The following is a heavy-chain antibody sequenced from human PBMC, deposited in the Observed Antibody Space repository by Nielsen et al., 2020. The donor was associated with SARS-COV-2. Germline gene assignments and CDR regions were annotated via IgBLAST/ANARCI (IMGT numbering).Heavy chain of an antibody. CDR3: AKDRIAARYYFDY. D-gene: IGHD6-13*01. J-gene: IGHJ4*02. CDR1: GFTFSTYG. Sequence: GGSLRLSCAASGFTFSTYGMHWVRQAPGKGLEWVAVISYDGSNKYYADSVKGRFTISRDNSKNTLYLQMNSLRAEDTAVYYCAKDRIAARYYFDYWGQGTLVTVSS. CDR2: ISYDGSNK. V-gene: IGHV3-30*18.